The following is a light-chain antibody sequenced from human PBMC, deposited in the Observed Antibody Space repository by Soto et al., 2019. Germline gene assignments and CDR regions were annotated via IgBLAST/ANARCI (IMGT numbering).Light chain of an antibody. CDR3: QHYSSSPWT. V-gene: IGKV3-20*01. Sequence: EIVLTQSPGTLSLSPGERTTLSCRASQSVNNNYLAWYQQKPGQAPRLLIYGASNRATGIPDRFSGSESGTDFTLTISRLEPEDFAVYHCQHYSSSPWTYGQGTKVEIK. CDR2: GAS. CDR1: QSVNNNY. J-gene: IGKJ1*01.